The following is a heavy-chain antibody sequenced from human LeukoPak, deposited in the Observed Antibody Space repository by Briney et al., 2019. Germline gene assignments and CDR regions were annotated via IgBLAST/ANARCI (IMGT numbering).Heavy chain of an antibody. CDR2: ISYDGSNK. CDR3: AKDRRDYGDYVFLDY. J-gene: IGHJ4*02. Sequence: GRSLRLSCAASGFTFSSYGMHWVRQAPGKGLEWVAVISYDGSNKYYADSVKGRFTISRDNSKNTLYLQMNSLRAEDTAVYYCAKDRRDYGDYVFLDYWGQGTLVTVSS. V-gene: IGHV3-30*18. D-gene: IGHD4-17*01. CDR1: GFTFSSYG.